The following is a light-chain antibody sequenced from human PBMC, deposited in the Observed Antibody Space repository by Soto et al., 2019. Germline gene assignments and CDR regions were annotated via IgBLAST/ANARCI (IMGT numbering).Light chain of an antibody. CDR3: QQFNTSPWT. Sequence: AIRMTQSPSSFSASTGDRVTITCRASQGISSYLAWYQQKPGKAPKLLIYAASTLQSGVPSRFSGSGSGTDFTLTISSLQPDDFATYYCQQFNTSPWTFGQGTKVEIK. CDR1: QGISSY. V-gene: IGKV1-8*01. J-gene: IGKJ1*01. CDR2: AAS.